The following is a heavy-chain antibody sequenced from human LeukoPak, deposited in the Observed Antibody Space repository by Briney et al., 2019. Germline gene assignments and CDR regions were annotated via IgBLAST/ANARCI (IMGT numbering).Heavy chain of an antibody. V-gene: IGHV3-30-3*01. Sequence: GGSLRLSCAASGFTFSSYAMHWVRQAPGKGLEWVAVISYDGSNKYYADSVKGRFTSSRDNSKNTLYLQMNSLGAEDTAVYYCARANGWYYFDYWGQGTLVTVSS. CDR2: ISYDGSNK. J-gene: IGHJ4*02. CDR3: ARANGWYYFDY. CDR1: GFTFSSYA. D-gene: IGHD6-19*01.